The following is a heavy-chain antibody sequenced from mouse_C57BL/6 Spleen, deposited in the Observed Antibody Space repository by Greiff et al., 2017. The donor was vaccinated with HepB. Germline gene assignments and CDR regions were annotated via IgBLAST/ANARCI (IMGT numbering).Heavy chain of an antibody. Sequence: EVQLQQSGPELVKPGASVKISCKASGYTFTDYYMNWVKQSHGKSLEWIGDINPNNGGTSYNQKFKGKATLTVDKSSSTAHMELRSLTSEDSAVYYCARDDYPYYAMDYWGQGTSVTVSS. J-gene: IGHJ4*01. V-gene: IGHV1-26*01. CDR2: INPNNGGT. D-gene: IGHD2-4*01. CDR1: GYTFTDYY. CDR3: ARDDYPYYAMDY.